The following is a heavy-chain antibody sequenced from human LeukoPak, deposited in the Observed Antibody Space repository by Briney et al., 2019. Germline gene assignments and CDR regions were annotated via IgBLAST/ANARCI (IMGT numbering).Heavy chain of an antibody. V-gene: IGHV3-48*01. Sequence: AGGSLRLSCAASGFTFSSYSMNWVRQAPGKGLEWVSYISSSSSTIYYADSVKGRFTISRDNAKNSLYLQMNNLRAEDTAVYYCASGEDYYDSSGLPHDAFDIWGQGTMVTVSS. J-gene: IGHJ3*02. D-gene: IGHD3-22*01. CDR2: ISSSSSTI. CDR3: ASGEDYYDSSGLPHDAFDI. CDR1: GFTFSSYS.